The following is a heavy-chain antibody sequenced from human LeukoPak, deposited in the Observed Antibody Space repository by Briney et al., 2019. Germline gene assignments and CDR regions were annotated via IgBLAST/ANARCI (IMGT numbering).Heavy chain of an antibody. CDR1: GYTFTSYA. V-gene: IGHV1-3*01. CDR2: INAGNGNT. D-gene: IGHD6-13*01. Sequence: ASVKVSCKASGYTFTSYAMHWVRQALGQRLEWMGWINAGNGNTKYSQKFQGRVTITRDTSASTAYMELSSLRSEDTAVYYCGSPYPGIAAAGHSFYYGMDVWGQGTTVTVSS. CDR3: GSPYPGIAAAGHSFYYGMDV. J-gene: IGHJ6*02.